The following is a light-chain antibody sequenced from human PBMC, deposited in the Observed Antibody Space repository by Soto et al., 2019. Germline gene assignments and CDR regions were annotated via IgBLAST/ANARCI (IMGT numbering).Light chain of an antibody. J-gene: IGKJ4*01. Sequence: EIVLTQSPGTLSLSPGERATLSCRASQSVSSSYLAWYQQKHGQATRILIYGASSRATGIPDRFSGSGSGTDFTLTISRLEPEDCAVYYCQQYGSSPLTFGGGTKVEIK. CDR1: QSVSSSY. V-gene: IGKV3-20*01. CDR2: GAS. CDR3: QQYGSSPLT.